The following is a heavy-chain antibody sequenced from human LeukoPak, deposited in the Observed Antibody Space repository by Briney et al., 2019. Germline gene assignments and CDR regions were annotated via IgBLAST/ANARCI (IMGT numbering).Heavy chain of an antibody. CDR1: GFTFSSYA. CDR2: ISYDGSNK. CDR3: ARDRGWELLQRDYYYGMDV. J-gene: IGHJ6*04. D-gene: IGHD1-26*01. Sequence: GRSLRLSCAASGFTFSSYAMHWVRQAPGKGLEWVAVISYDGSNKYYADSVKGRFTISRDNFKNTLYLQMNSLRAEDTAVYYCARDRGWELLQRDYYYGMDVWGKGTTVTVSS. V-gene: IGHV3-30*04.